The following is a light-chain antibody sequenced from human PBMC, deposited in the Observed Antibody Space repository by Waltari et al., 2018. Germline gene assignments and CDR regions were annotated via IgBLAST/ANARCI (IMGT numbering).Light chain of an antibody. V-gene: IGKV1-39*01. CDR1: PTVTSD. CDR2: SAS. CDR3: QPNYASPFT. J-gene: IGKJ2*01. Sequence: IQMTQSPSSLSASIGDRCLITCRERPTVTSDFHWYQQSPGKPPKLLIYSASTLQRGVSSRFSGRGSGTDFTLTINTLQPDYFATYFCQPNYASPFTFGQGTKL.